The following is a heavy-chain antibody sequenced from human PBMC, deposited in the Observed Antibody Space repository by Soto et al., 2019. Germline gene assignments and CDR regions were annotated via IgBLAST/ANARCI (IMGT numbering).Heavy chain of an antibody. J-gene: IGHJ4*02. Sequence: HPGGSLRLSCAASGFTFSSYAMHWVRQAPGKGLEWVAVISYDGSNKYYADSVKGRFTISRDNSKNTLYLQMNSLRAEDTAVYYCARAYYTWTHLAGYYFDYWGQGTLVTVSS. CDR2: ISYDGSNK. CDR1: GFTFSSYA. D-gene: IGHD6-19*01. CDR3: ARAYYTWTHLAGYYFDY. V-gene: IGHV3-30-3*01.